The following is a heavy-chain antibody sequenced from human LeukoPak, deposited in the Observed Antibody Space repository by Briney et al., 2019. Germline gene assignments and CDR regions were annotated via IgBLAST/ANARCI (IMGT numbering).Heavy chain of an antibody. Sequence: SETLSLTCTVSGGSISSSSYYWGWIRQPPGKGLEWIGSIYYSGSTYYNPSLKSRVTISVDTSKNQFSLKLSSVTAADTAVYYCAKDVEIGYSYGYGMDVWGQGTTVTVSS. V-gene: IGHV4-39*02. D-gene: IGHD5-18*01. J-gene: IGHJ6*02. CDR2: IYYSGST. CDR1: GGSISSSSYY. CDR3: AKDVEIGYSYGYGMDV.